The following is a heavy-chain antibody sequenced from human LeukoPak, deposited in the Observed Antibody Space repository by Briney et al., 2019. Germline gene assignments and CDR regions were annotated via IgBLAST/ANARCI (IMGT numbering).Heavy chain of an antibody. CDR2: MWYDGSNK. CDR1: GFTFSSYG. Sequence: PGGSLRLSCAASGFTFSSYGMHWVRQAPGKGLEWVAVMWYDGSNKYYADSVKGRFTTSRDNSKNTLYLQMNSLRAEDTAVYYCARDNQWLTDAFYIWGQGTMVTVSS. J-gene: IGHJ3*02. V-gene: IGHV3-33*01. CDR3: ARDNQWLTDAFYI. D-gene: IGHD6-19*01.